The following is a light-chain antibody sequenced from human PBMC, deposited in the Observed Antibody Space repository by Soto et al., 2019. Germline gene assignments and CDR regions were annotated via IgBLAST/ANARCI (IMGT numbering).Light chain of an antibody. J-gene: IGKJ4*01. CDR1: QGISSA. V-gene: IGKV1-13*02. CDR2: DAS. CDR3: QQFNSYALT. Sequence: AIQLTQSPSSLSASVGDRVTTTCRASQGISSALAWYQQKPGKAPKLLIYDASSLESGVPSRFSGSGSGTDFTLTISSLQPEDFTTYYCQQFNSYALTFDGGTKVEIK.